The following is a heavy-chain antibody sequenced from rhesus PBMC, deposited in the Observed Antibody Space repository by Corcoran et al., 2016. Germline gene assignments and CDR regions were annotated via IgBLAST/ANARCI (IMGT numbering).Heavy chain of an antibody. V-gene: IGHV4S7*01. D-gene: IGHD2-21*01. CDR1: GVSISGYYL. CDR3: AREGDCTGSGCYGTFDY. Sequence: QVQLQKSGPGVVKPSETLSLTCAVSGVSISGYYLWSWIRQPPGKGMEWIGYCYGGSWSTSYNPSLTSRVIISRDTSTKQCALTLSSVTATDTAVYYCAREGDCTGSGCYGTFDYWGQGVLVTVSS. CDR2: CYGGSWST. J-gene: IGHJ4*01.